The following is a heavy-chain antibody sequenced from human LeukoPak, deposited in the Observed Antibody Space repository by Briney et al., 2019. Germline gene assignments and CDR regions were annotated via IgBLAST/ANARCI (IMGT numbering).Heavy chain of an antibody. CDR2: THASRST. V-gene: IGHV4-59*11. Sequence: SSETLSLTCSVSGGSLGGHFYNWVRQPPGKGLEWIGLTHASRSTIYNPSLKSRVSISVDTSKNQFPLTLTSVTAADTAVYFCVMGRGWQPDYWGQGILVTVSS. CDR1: GGSLGGHF. J-gene: IGHJ4*02. D-gene: IGHD5-24*01. CDR3: VMGRGWQPDY.